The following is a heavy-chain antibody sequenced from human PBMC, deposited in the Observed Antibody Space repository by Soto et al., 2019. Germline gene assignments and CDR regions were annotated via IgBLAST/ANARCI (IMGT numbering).Heavy chain of an antibody. D-gene: IGHD2-8*02. J-gene: IGHJ4*02. CDR3: TGEAASGY. CDR1: GFTVSTYG. V-gene: IGHV3-30*03. Sequence: QVQLVESGGGVVQPGRSLRLSCAVSGFTVSTYGMHWVRQAPGKGLEWVAVISRDGGTKYYADSVKGRFTISRDNSRNTLSLEMNSVRSDAMAVYYCTGEAASGYWGQGTLVTVSS. CDR2: ISRDGGTK.